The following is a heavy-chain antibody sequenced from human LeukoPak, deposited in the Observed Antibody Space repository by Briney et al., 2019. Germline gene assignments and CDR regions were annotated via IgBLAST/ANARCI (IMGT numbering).Heavy chain of an antibody. CDR2: ISDDGSKK. D-gene: IGHD1-1*01. CDR3: ARRLRTGGFDI. Sequence: GRSLRLSCAASGFTFSRYDMHWVRQAPGKGLEWVAVISDDGSKKDYADSVKGRFTISRDNSKNTLYLQMNSLRAEDTAVYYCARRLRTGGFDIWGQGTEVTVSS. CDR1: GFTFSRYD. V-gene: IGHV3-30-3*01. J-gene: IGHJ3*02.